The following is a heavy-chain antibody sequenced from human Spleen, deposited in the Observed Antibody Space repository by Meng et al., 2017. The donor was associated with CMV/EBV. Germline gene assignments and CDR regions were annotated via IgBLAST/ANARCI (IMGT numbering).Heavy chain of an antibody. CDR3: ARAAPRDHYDFWSGYLTLDY. CDR1: GGSISSYY. D-gene: IGHD3-3*01. V-gene: IGHV4-59*01. J-gene: IGHJ4*02. CDR2: IYYSGST. Sequence: SETLSLTCTVSGGSISSYYWSWIRQPPGKGLEWIGYIYYSGSTNYNPSLKSRVTISVDTSKNQFSLKLSSVTAADTAVYYCARAAPRDHYDFWSGYLTLDYWGQETLVTVSS.